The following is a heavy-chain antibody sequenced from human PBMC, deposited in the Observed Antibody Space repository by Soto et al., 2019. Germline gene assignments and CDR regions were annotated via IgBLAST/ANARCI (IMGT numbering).Heavy chain of an antibody. Sequence: SETLSLTCAVYGGAFSGYYWSWIRQPPGKGLEWIGEINHSGSTNYNPSLKSRVTLSVDTSKNQFSLKLGSVTAADTAVYYCARGGLGIAAASRTPFDYWGQGTLVTVS. J-gene: IGHJ4*02. CDR3: ARGGLGIAAASRTPFDY. D-gene: IGHD6-13*01. V-gene: IGHV4-34*01. CDR2: INHSGST. CDR1: GGAFSGYY.